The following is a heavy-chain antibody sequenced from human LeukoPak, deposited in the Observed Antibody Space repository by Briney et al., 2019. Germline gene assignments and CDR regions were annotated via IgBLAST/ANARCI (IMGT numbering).Heavy chain of an antibody. J-gene: IGHJ4*02. CDR2: ISSSSSYT. CDR3: ARLVEGYSFRAGFDY. V-gene: IGHV3-11*06. D-gene: IGHD5-18*01. CDR1: GFTFSDYY. Sequence: GGSLRLSCAASGFTFSDYYMSWIRQAPGKGLEWVSYISSSSSYTNYADSVKGRFTISRDNAKNSLYLQMNSLRAEDTAVYYCARLVEGYSFRAGFDYWGQGTLVTVSS.